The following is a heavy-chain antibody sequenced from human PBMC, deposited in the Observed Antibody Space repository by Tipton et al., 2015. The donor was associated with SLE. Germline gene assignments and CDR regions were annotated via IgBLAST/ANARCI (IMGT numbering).Heavy chain of an antibody. CDR1: GGSISSYY. J-gene: IGHJ4*02. CDR2: IYYSGST. V-gene: IGHV4-59*12. CDR3: ASLSEYSSSSSYFDY. Sequence: TLSLTCTVSGGSISSYYWSWIRQPPGKGLEWIGYIYYSGSTYYNPSLKSRVTISVDTSKNQFSLKLSSVTAADTAVYYCASLSEYSSSSSYFDYWGQGTLVTVSS. D-gene: IGHD6-6*01.